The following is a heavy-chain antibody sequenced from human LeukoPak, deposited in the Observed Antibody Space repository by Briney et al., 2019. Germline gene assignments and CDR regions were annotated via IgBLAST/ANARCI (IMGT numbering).Heavy chain of an antibody. CDR1: GFTFSSYG. J-gene: IGHJ4*02. D-gene: IGHD1-26*01. Sequence: PGGSLRLSCAASGFTFSSYGMHWVRQAPGKGLEWVAFIRYDGGNKYYADSVKGRFTISRDNSKNTLYLQMNSLRAEDTAVYYCAKDVLGGQGALDYWGQGTLVTVSS. CDR3: AKDVLGGQGALDY. CDR2: IRYDGGNK. V-gene: IGHV3-30*02.